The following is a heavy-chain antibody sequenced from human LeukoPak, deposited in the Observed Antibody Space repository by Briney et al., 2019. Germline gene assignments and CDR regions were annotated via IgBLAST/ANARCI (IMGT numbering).Heavy chain of an antibody. CDR1: DGSINNYY. CDR3: ARVLTARDGYNSGAFDI. CDR2: IYYSGST. D-gene: IGHD5-24*01. V-gene: IGHV4-59*01. J-gene: IGHJ3*02. Sequence: PSETLSLTCTVSDGSINNYYWTWIRQPPGKGLEWIGYIYYSGSTNYNPSLKSRVTISVDTSKNQFSLKLSSVTAADTAVYYCARVLTARDGYNSGAFDIWGQGTMVTVSS.